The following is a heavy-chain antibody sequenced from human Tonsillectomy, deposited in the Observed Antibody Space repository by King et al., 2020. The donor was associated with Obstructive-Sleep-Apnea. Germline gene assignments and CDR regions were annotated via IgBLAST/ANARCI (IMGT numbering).Heavy chain of an antibody. Sequence: QLVQSGAEVKKPGESLKISCKGSGYSFNTYWIGWVRQMPGKGLEWMGIIYPDDSDTRYSPSFQGQVTISVDKSISTAYLQWSTLKASDTAIYYCARHGGVCSSSRCQVGVDFWGQGTTVTVSS. CDR2: IYPDDSDT. D-gene: IGHD2-2*01. V-gene: IGHV5-51*01. CDR3: ARHGGVCSSSRCQVGVDF. J-gene: IGHJ6*02. CDR1: GYSFNTYW.